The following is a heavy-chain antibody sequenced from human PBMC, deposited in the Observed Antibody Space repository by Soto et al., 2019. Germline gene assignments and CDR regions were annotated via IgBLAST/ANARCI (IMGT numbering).Heavy chain of an antibody. CDR3: AGIWFGELSLGMDV. V-gene: IGHV3-23*01. CDR2: ISGSGGST. D-gene: IGHD3-10*01. CDR1: GFTFSSYA. Sequence: GGSLRLSCAASGFTFSSYAMSWVRQAPGKGLEWVSAISGSGGSTYYADSVKGRFTISRDNSKNTLYLQMNSLRAEDTAVYYCAGIWFGELSLGMDVWGQGTTVTVSS. J-gene: IGHJ6*02.